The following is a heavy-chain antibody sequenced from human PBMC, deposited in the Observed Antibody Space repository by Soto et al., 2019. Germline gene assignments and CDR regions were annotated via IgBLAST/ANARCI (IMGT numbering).Heavy chain of an antibody. CDR3: ARAVAVPADFDY. J-gene: IGHJ4*02. CDR2: INAGNGNT. D-gene: IGHD6-19*01. CDR1: GYTFTTYA. V-gene: IGHV1-3*05. Sequence: QVQLVQSGAEEKKPGASVKVSCKASGYTFTTYAMHWVRQAPGQRLEWMGWINAGNGNTKYSQKFQGRVTITRDTSASTAYMELSSLRSEDTAVYYCARAVAVPADFDYWGQGTLVTVAS.